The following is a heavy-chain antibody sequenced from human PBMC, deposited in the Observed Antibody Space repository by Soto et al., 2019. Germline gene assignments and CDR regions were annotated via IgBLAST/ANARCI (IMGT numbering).Heavy chain of an antibody. Sequence: SETLSLTCTVSGGSISSSSYYWGWIRQPPGRGLEWIGSIYYSGSTYYNPSLKSRVTISVDTSKNQFSLKLSSVTAADTAVYYCARGGTIAARLYYYGSGSPGKNFDYWGQGTLVTVSS. J-gene: IGHJ4*02. CDR2: IYYSGST. CDR1: GGSISSSSYY. D-gene: IGHD3-10*01. CDR3: ARGGTIAARLYYYGSGSPGKNFDY. V-gene: IGHV4-39*01.